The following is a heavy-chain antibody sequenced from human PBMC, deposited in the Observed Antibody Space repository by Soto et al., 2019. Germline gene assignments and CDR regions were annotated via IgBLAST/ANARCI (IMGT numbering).Heavy chain of an antibody. J-gene: IGHJ5*02. CDR2: IIPIFGTA. Sequence: ASVKVSCKASGGTFSSYAISWVRQAPGQGLEWMGGIIPIFGTANYAQKFQGRVTITADESTSTAYMELSSLRSEDTAVYYCAREGCTNGVCYTSLNWFDPWGQGTLVTVSS. V-gene: IGHV1-69*13. CDR1: GGTFSSYA. CDR3: AREGCTNGVCYTSLNWFDP. D-gene: IGHD2-8*01.